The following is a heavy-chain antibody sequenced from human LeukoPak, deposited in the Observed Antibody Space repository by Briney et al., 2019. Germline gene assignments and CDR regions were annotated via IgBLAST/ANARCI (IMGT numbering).Heavy chain of an antibody. V-gene: IGHV3-74*01. CDR3: AKDLDIVVVPAATK. Sequence: PGGSLRLSCAASGFSFSNYWMHWVRQAPGKGLVWVSRINSDGSSTTYADSVKGRFTISRDNSKNTLYLQMNSLRAEDTAVYYCAKDLDIVVVPAATKWGQGTLVTVSS. CDR2: INSDGSST. CDR1: GFSFSNYW. J-gene: IGHJ4*02. D-gene: IGHD2-2*01.